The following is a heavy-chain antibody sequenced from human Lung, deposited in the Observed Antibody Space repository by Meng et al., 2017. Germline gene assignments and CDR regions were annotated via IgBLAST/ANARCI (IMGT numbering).Heavy chain of an antibody. Sequence: VHLTWLVVGLFTRSETLSLTCVVSGGSFSDYDVSWIRQPPGKGLEWIVEINHSGSTNYNPSLESRATISVDTSQNNLSLKLSSVTASDSAVYYCARGPTTMAHDFDYWGQGTLVTVSS. CDR3: ARGPTTMAHDFDY. D-gene: IGHD4-11*01. CDR1: GGSFSDYD. J-gene: IGHJ4*02. V-gene: IGHV4-34*01. CDR2: INHSGST.